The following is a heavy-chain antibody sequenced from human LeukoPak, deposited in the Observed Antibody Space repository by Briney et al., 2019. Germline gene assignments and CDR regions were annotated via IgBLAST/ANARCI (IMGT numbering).Heavy chain of an antibody. J-gene: IGHJ4*02. CDR3: ARDDSYAFDY. CDR1: GFTFTYAW. V-gene: IGHV3-48*02. CDR2: ISSSTSTI. Sequence: GGSLRLSCAASGFTFTYAWMNWVRQAPGKGLEWVSYISSSTSTISYADSVKGRFTISRDNAKNSLYLQMNSLRDEDTAVYYCARDDSYAFDYWGQGTLVTVSS. D-gene: IGHD5-18*01.